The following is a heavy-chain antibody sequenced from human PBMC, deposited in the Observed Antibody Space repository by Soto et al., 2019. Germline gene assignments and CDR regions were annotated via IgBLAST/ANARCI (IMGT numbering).Heavy chain of an antibody. Sequence: QLQLQESGPGLVKPSETLSLTCSVSGDSINSDKYYWGWIRQPPGKGLEWIGSIYFRGNTYYNPSLQTRVTISLGKSKSQFSLKLNAVTAADSAVYFCARLEGLATISYYFDFWGQGDLVTVSS. V-gene: IGHV4-39*01. CDR3: ARLEGLATISYYFDF. D-gene: IGHD3-9*01. CDR2: IYFRGNT. CDR1: GDSINSDKYY. J-gene: IGHJ4*02.